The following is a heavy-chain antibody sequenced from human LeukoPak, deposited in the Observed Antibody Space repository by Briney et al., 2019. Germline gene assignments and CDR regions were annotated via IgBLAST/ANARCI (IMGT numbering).Heavy chain of an antibody. D-gene: IGHD1-26*01. J-gene: IGHJ6*03. CDR3: ARERIVGGPNVNYYYYYMDV. CDR1: GFTFSSYW. Sequence: QAGGSLRLSCAASGFTFSSYWMHWVRQAPGKGLVWVSRINSDGSSTSYADSVKGRFTISRGNAKNTLYLQMNSLRAEGTAVYYCARERIVGGPNVNYYYYYMDVWGKGTTVTVSS. V-gene: IGHV3-74*01. CDR2: INSDGSST.